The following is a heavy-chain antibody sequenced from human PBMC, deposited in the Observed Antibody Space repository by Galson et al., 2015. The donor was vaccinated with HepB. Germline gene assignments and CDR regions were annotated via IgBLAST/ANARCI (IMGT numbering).Heavy chain of an antibody. D-gene: IGHD6-13*01. CDR2: ISYDGSNK. Sequence: SLRLSCAASGFTFSSYAMHWVRQAPGKGLEWVAVISYDGSNKYYADSVKGRFTISRDNSKNTLYLQMNSLRAEDTAVYYCARDYRAAAGTRGYYYYYGMDVWGQGTTVTVSS. J-gene: IGHJ6*02. CDR3: ARDYRAAAGTRGYYYYYGMDV. V-gene: IGHV3-30-3*01. CDR1: GFTFSSYA.